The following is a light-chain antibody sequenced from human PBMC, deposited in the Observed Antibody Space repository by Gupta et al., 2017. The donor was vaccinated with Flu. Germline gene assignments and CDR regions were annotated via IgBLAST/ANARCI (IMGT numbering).Light chain of an antibody. Sequence: QTVVTHEPSPSVSLGGPVILNCAFSSGSVSINIYPDWYQQTPGHAPSTLFYNTDIRSSGVPNRFSGSNVGNEAALTITGAQADDEGYYYCALYMSDASRVFGGGTKLTVL. V-gene: IGLV8-61*01. CDR3: ALYMSDASRV. CDR1: SGSVSINIY. CDR2: NTD. J-gene: IGLJ3*02.